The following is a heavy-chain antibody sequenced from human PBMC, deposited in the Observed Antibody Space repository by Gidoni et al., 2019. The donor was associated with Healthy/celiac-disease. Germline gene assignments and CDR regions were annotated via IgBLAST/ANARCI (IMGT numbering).Heavy chain of an antibody. Sequence: QVRLVESGGGVVQPWRSLTPSCAAFDFIFSSYGMHWVRQAPGKGLEWVAVISYDGSNKYYADSVKGRFTISRDNSKNTLYLQMNSLRAEDTAVYYCAKAHRGVRSHFDYWGQGTLVTVSS. CDR3: AKAHRGVRSHFDY. CDR1: DFIFSSYG. D-gene: IGHD3-10*01. J-gene: IGHJ4*02. CDR2: ISYDGSNK. V-gene: IGHV3-30*18.